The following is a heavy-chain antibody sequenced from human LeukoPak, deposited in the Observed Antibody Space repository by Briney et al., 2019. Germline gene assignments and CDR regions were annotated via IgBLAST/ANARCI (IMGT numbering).Heavy chain of an antibody. V-gene: IGHV4-59*01. CDR3: AIPTVVTPFAFDI. Sequence: SETLSLTCTVSGGPISSYYWSWIRQPPGKGREGIGYIYYSGSTNYNPSLKSRVTISVDTSKNQFSLKLSSVTAADTAVYYCAIPTVVTPFAFDIWGQGTMVTVSS. D-gene: IGHD4-23*01. J-gene: IGHJ3*02. CDR1: GGPISSYY. CDR2: IYYSGST.